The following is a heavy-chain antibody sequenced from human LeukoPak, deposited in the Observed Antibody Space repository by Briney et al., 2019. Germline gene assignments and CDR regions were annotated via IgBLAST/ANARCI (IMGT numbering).Heavy chain of an antibody. D-gene: IGHD1-26*01. CDR3: AKARRYGGRYYFDY. J-gene: IGHJ4*02. CDR2: MKPNSGNT. V-gene: IGHV1-8*01. Sequence: ASVKVSCKASGYTFTSYDLNWVRQATGQGLEWMGWMKPNSGNTGFAPKFQGRVTITRNTSISTAYMELSSLRSEDTAVYYCAKARRYGGRYYFDYWGQGTLVTVSS. CDR1: GYTFTSYD.